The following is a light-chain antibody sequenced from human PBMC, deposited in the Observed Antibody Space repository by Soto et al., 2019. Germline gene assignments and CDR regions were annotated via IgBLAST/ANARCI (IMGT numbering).Light chain of an antibody. CDR1: SSDVGGYNY. V-gene: IGLV2-14*01. CDR2: DVN. Sequence: QSALTQPASVSGSPGQSITISCTGTSSDVGGYNYVYWYQQDPGKAPKLMIYDVNNRSSGVSNRFSGSKSGNTASLTISGIQAEDEAYYYCSSYTSSSTLAVFGGGTKLTVL. CDR3: SSYTSSSTLAV. J-gene: IGLJ2*01.